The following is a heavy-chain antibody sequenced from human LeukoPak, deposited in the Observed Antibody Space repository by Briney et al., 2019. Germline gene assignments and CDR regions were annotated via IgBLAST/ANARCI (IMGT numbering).Heavy chain of an antibody. CDR3: ARERGGYYYYYYYMDV. J-gene: IGHJ6*03. D-gene: IGHD3-10*01. Sequence: ASVKVSCKASGYTFTSYDINWVRQATGQGLEWMGWMNPNSGNTGYAQKFQGRVTMTRDTSISTAYMELSRLRSDDTAVYYCARERGGYYYYYYYMDVWGKGTTVTVSS. CDR1: GYTFTSYD. V-gene: IGHV1-8*01. CDR2: MNPNSGNT.